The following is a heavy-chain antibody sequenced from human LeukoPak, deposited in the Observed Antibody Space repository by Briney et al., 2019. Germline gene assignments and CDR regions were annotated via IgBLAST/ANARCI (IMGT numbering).Heavy chain of an antibody. CDR1: GYTFTSYA. J-gene: IGHJ4*02. V-gene: IGHV1-3*01. D-gene: IGHD1-7*01. CDR2: INAGNGDT. CDR3: ARDRGGTEDFDY. Sequence: ASVKVSCKASGYTFTSYAMHWVRQAPGQRLEWMGWINAGNGDTKYSQKFQGRVTIARDTSASTAYMELSSLRSEDTAVYYCARDRGGTEDFDYWGQGTLVTVSS.